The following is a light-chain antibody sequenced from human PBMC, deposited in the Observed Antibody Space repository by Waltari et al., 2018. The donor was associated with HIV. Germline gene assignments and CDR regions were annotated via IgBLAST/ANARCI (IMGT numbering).Light chain of an antibody. Sequence: QSALTPPPSLFGSPCLSVTIASTAPSRDVGHYNRVSSYQQPPGSAPKLMIYEVSKRPSGVPRRFSGSKSGNTDSLTISGLQAEDEADYYCSSYTSSNTFVVFGGGTKLTVL. CDR1: SRDVGHYNR. CDR3: SSYTSSNTFVV. V-gene: IGLV2-18*02. J-gene: IGLJ2*01. CDR2: EVS.